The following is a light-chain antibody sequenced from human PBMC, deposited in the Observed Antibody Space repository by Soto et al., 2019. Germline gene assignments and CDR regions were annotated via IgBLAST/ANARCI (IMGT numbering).Light chain of an antibody. Sequence: DIHMTQSPSSLAASLGDRVTLTXRASQNITPNFSWYQQKQGXPPKXXXYDXSNLETGGPSRLSGSGSGTDFTFTISSLQPEDIATYYCQQYQRYSRTFGQGTKVDIK. CDR1: QNITPN. CDR2: DXS. CDR3: QQYQRYSRT. J-gene: IGKJ1*01. V-gene: IGKV1-33*01.